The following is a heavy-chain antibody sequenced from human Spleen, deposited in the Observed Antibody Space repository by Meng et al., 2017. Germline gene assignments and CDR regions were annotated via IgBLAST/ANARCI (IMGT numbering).Heavy chain of an antibody. J-gene: IGHJ4*02. Sequence: ASVKVSCKPSGYTFTAYYIHWVRQAPGQGLEWMGHINPDTGDTLYAQKFQGRVTMTRDTSISTAYMELSRLRSDDTAVYYCARLETDYDILTGYHWGQGTLVTVSS. CDR2: INPDTGDT. CDR3: ARLETDYDILTGYH. V-gene: IGHV1-2*06. CDR1: GYTFTAYY. D-gene: IGHD3-9*01.